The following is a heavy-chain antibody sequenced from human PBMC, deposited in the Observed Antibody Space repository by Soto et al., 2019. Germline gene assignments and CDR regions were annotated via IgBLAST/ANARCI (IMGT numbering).Heavy chain of an antibody. D-gene: IGHD3-10*01. CDR1: GYTFTSYG. CDR2: ISAYNGNT. Sequence: QVQLVQSGAEVKKPGASVKVSCKASGYTFTSYGISWVRQAPGQGLEWMGWISAYNGNTDYAQKLQGRVTMTTDTGTIKAYMGRRSRRCDDTAVYYCARGKERGYYGSVSYRGDAFDIWGQWTMVTVSS. V-gene: IGHV1-18*01. CDR3: ARGKERGYYGSVSYRGDAFDI. J-gene: IGHJ3*02.